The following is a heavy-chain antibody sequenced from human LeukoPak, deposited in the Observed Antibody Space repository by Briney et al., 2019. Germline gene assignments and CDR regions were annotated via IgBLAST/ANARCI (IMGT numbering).Heavy chain of an antibody. CDR2: IYYDGIT. V-gene: IGHV4-39*01. CDR1: GGSINSSNYF. D-gene: IGHD3-9*01. J-gene: IGHJ4*02. Sequence: SETLSLTCSVSGGSINSSNYFWGWIRQPPGKGLEWVATIYYDGITYYSPSLKSRVTISVETSKNQFSLKVTSVTAADTAFYYCARQMQFYDILTGFSPFDFDYWGQGTLITVSS. CDR3: ARQMQFYDILTGFSPFDFDY.